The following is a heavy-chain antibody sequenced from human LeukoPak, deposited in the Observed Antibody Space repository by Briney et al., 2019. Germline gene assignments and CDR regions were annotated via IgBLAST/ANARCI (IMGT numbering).Heavy chain of an antibody. V-gene: IGHV3-11*01. CDR2: ISSIGTI. Sequence: GRSLRLSCAASGFTFSDYYMSWIRQAPGKGLEWVSYISSIGTIYYADSVKGRFTISRDNAKNSLYLQMNSLRAEDTAVYYCARLSDYGSGSGELSDFDYWGQGTLVTVSS. J-gene: IGHJ4*02. CDR1: GFTFSDYY. CDR3: ARLSDYGSGSGELSDFDY. D-gene: IGHD3-10*01.